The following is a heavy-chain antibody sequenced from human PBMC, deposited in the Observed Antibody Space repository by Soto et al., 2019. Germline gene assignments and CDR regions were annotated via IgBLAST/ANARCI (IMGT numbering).Heavy chain of an antibody. D-gene: IGHD3-3*01. V-gene: IGHV4-34*01. CDR3: GREGIWSWSGYYHGMGV. J-gene: IGHJ6*02. CDR1: GGSFSGYY. CDR2: INHSGST. Sequence: ASETLSLTCAVYGGSFSGYYWRWIRQPPGKGLEWIGEINHSGSTNYNPSLKSRVTISVDTSKNQFSLKLSSVTAADKAVYYCGREGIWSWSGYYHGMGVWGQGTTVT.